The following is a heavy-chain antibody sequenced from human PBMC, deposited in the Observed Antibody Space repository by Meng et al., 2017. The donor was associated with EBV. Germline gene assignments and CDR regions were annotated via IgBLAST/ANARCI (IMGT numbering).Heavy chain of an antibody. CDR2: ISEYNGNT. J-gene: IGHJ4*02. Sequence: QVQLVQYGAEVTKPGASVKVSCKAYGYTFSSHGISCVRQAPGQGLEWMGWISEYNGNTNYEKKLQGRVTMTTDKSTSTAYMALRSLRSDDTAVYYCARGLDYFDYWGQGTLVTVFS. CDR3: ARGLDYFDY. V-gene: IGHV1-18*01. CDR1: GYTFSSHG.